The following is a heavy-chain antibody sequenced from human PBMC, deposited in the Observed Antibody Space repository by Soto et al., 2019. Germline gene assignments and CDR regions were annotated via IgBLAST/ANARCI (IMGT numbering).Heavy chain of an antibody. D-gene: IGHD4-4*01. J-gene: IGHJ3*02. Sequence: QVQLQESGPGLVKPSQTLSLICTVSGGSISSGDYYWTWIRQPPGKGLEWIGCIYYSGATFYNPSLQSRLSISIATSKNRFSLNLSSVTAADTAVYYCARPPTPLRATDAFDIWGQGTSVIVSS. CDR1: GGSISSGDYY. CDR3: ARPPTPLRATDAFDI. V-gene: IGHV4-30-4*08. CDR2: IYYSGAT.